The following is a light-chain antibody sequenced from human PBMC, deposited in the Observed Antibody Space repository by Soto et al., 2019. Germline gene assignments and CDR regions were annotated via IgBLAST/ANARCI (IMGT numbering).Light chain of an antibody. CDR3: QQYGSSPLT. Sequence: EIVLTQSPGTLSLSPGERATLSCRASQSVTSTYLGWYQQQPGQAPMLLIYGASNRATGIPDMFSGSGSGTDFTLTISRLDPEYFAVYYCQQYGSSPLTFGGGTKVEIK. V-gene: IGKV3-20*01. J-gene: IGKJ4*01. CDR1: QSVTSTY. CDR2: GAS.